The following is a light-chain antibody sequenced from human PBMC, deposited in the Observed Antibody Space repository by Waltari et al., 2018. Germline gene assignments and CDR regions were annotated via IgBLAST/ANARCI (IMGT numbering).Light chain of an antibody. CDR3: SSYAGSSTPLYV. CDR1: SSDVGGYNY. Sequence: QSALTQPPSASGSPGQSVTISCTGTSSDVGGYNYVSWYQQHPGKAPKIMIYEVNKRPSWVPDRFSGSTSGNTASLTVSGLQAEDEADYYCSSYAGSSTPLYVFGTGTKVTVL. J-gene: IGLJ1*01. V-gene: IGLV2-8*01. CDR2: EVN.